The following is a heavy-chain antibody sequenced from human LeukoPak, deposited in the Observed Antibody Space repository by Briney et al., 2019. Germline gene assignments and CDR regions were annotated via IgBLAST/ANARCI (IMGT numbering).Heavy chain of an antibody. CDR2: ISTSSSSI. CDR1: GFTFSSYT. CDR3: ASPVIEAAGTDY. D-gene: IGHD6-13*01. J-gene: IGHJ4*02. Sequence: GGSLRLSCAASGFTFSSYTMTWVRQAPGKGLEWVSSISTSSSSIYYADSVKGRFTISRDNAKNSLFLQMNSLRAEDTAVYYCASPVIEAAGTDYWGQGTLVTVSS. V-gene: IGHV3-21*01.